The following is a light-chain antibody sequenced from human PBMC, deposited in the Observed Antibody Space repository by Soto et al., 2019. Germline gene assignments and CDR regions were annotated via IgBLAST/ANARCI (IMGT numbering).Light chain of an antibody. CDR3: QQYDEWPFT. V-gene: IGKV3D-15*01. J-gene: IGKJ2*01. Sequence: EVVMTQSPATLSVSPGERATLPCRASQSVSSNLARHQQKPGQAPRLLISSASIRATGIPARFSGSGSGTEFTLTISSLQSEDFAIYYCQQYDEWPFTFGQGTKLEIK. CDR2: SAS. CDR1: QSVSSN.